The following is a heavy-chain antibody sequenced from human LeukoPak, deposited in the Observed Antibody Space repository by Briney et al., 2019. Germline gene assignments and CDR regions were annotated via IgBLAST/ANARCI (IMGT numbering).Heavy chain of an antibody. CDR1: GGSISSSSYY. J-gene: IGHJ4*02. Sequence: PSETLSLTCTVSGGSISSSSYYWGWIRQPPGKGLEWIGSIYYSGSTYYNPSLKSRVTISVDTSKNQFSLKLSSVTVADTAVYYCARASGIAARRVLDYWGQGTLVTVSS. V-gene: IGHV4-39*07. D-gene: IGHD6-6*01. CDR3: ARASGIAARRVLDY. CDR2: IYYSGST.